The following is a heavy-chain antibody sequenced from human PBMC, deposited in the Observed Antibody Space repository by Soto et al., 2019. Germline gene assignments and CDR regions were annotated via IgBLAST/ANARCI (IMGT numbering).Heavy chain of an antibody. CDR2: IYYSGST. CDR3: ARGRGGIYYDSSGYYLDY. CDR1: GGSISSYY. Sequence: KPSETLSLTCTVSGGSISSYYWSWIRQPPGKGLEWIGYIYYSGSTNYNPSLKSRVTISVDTSKNQFSLKLSSVTAADTAVYYCARGRGGIYYDSSGYYLDYWGQGTLVTVSS. D-gene: IGHD3-22*01. V-gene: IGHV4-59*01. J-gene: IGHJ4*02.